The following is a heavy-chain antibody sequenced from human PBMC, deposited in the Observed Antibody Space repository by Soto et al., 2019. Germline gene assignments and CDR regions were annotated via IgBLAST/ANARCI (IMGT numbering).Heavy chain of an antibody. V-gene: IGHV1-8*01. CDR2: MNPNSGNT. CDR1: GYTFTSYD. CDR3: ARGYSGYDDAFDI. D-gene: IGHD5-12*01. J-gene: IGHJ3*02. Sequence: TSVKVSCKASGYTFTSYDINWVRQATGQGLEWMGWMNPNSGNTGYAQKFQGRVTMTRNTSISTAHMELSSLRSEDTAVYYCARGYSGYDDAFDIWGQGTMVTVSS.